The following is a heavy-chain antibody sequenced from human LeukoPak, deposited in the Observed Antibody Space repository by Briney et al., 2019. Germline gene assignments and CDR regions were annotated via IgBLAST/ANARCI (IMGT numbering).Heavy chain of an antibody. CDR1: GYTFTSYG. CDR3: TRSNYGSYDY. J-gene: IGHJ4*02. Sequence: ASVKVSCKASGYTFTSYGISWVRQATGQGLEWMGWMNPNIGDVGYAQKFQGRVTMTKDTSISTAYMELTSLTSEDTAVYYCTRSNYGSYDYWGQGTLVTVSS. CDR2: MNPNIGDV. D-gene: IGHD3-10*01. V-gene: IGHV1-8*02.